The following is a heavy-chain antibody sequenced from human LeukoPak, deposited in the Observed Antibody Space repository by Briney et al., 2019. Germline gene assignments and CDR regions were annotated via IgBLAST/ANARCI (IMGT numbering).Heavy chain of an antibody. J-gene: IGHJ4*02. CDR2: ISSSSSTI. V-gene: IGHV3-48*01. Sequence: GGSLRLSCAASGFTFSSYSMNWVRQAPGKGLEWVSYISSSSSTIYYADSVKGRFTISRDNAKNSLYLQMNSLRAEDTAVYYCARGGPALRITMIVVVITEDYWGQGTLVTVSS. CDR3: ARGGPALRITMIVVVITEDY. CDR1: GFTFSSYS. D-gene: IGHD3-22*01.